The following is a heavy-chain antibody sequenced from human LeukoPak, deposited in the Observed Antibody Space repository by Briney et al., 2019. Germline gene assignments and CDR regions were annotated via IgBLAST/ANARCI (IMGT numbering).Heavy chain of an antibody. D-gene: IGHD6-19*01. CDR3: VRAQRPQYTSVWDNWFGP. CDR2: ISSSGNKI. J-gene: IGHJ5*02. Sequence: GGSLRLSCAASGFSFSRYEMNWVRQAPGKGLQWVSYISSSGNKIYYADSVKGRFTISRDNAKNSLYLHMNSLRAEDTAVYYCVRAQRPQYTSVWDNWFGPWGQGTLVTVSS. V-gene: IGHV3-48*03. CDR1: GFSFSRYE.